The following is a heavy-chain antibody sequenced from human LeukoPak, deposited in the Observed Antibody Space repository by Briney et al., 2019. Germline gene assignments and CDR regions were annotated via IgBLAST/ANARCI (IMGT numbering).Heavy chain of an antibody. CDR2: IIPIFGKA. V-gene: IGHV1-69*13. J-gene: IGHJ5*02. CDR3: ARDRWDIVVVLNWFDP. Sequence: PVKVSCKASGGTFSSYAISWVRQAPGQGLEWMGGIIPIFGKANYAQKFQGRVTITADESTSTAYMELSSLRSEDTVVYYCARDRWDIVVVLNWFDPWGQGTLVTVSS. D-gene: IGHD2-2*01. CDR1: GGTFSSYA.